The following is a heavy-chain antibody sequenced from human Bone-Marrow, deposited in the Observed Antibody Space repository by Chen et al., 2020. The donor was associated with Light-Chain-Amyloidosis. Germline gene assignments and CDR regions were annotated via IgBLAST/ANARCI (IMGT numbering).Heavy chain of an antibody. CDR1: DGSINSGDYY. D-gene: IGHD6-19*01. J-gene: IGHJ5*02. CDR2: IYYSGAA. V-gene: IGHV4-39*02. CDR3: SIRIAVPGANEET. Sequence: QLQLQESGPGLVKPSETLSLTCTVSDGSINSGDYYWGWLRQSPGKGLEWNGSIYYSGAAFYNPSLRSRVTISLDTSKNLLSLRLTSVTAADTAVYYCSIRIAVPGANEETWGQGTLVTVSS.